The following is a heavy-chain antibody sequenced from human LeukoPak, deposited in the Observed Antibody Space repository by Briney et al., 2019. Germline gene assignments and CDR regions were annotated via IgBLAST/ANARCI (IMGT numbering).Heavy chain of an antibody. J-gene: IGHJ5*02. V-gene: IGHV1-2*02. D-gene: IGHD3-3*01. CDR3: AREGIKIFGGWAPFDP. CDR1: GYTFTDNY. CDR2: INPLSGGP. Sequence: ASVKVSCKASGYTFTDNYIHWVRQAPGQGLEWMGWINPLSGGPMYAQKFQGRVTMTRDTSLSTAYIELNGLKSDDAAIYYCAREGIKIFGGWAPFDPWGQGTLVTVS.